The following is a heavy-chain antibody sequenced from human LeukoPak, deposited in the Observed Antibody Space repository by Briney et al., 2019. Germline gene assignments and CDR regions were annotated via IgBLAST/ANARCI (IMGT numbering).Heavy chain of an antibody. J-gene: IGHJ4*02. D-gene: IGHD3-10*01. Sequence: PSETLSLTCAVYGGSFSGYYWSWIRQPPGKGLEWIGEINHSGSTNYNPSLKSRVTISVDTSKKQFSLKLSSVTAADTAVYYCARGRRNYYGSGIQFDYWGQGTLVTVSS. CDR3: ARGRRNYYGSGIQFDY. V-gene: IGHV4-34*01. CDR1: GGSFSGYY. CDR2: INHSGST.